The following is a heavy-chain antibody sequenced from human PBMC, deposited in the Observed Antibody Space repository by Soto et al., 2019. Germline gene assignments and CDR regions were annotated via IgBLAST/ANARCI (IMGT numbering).Heavy chain of an antibody. CDR3: AKTGVSVVRGVPQGFDY. Sequence: QMQLVESGGGVVQPGRSLRLSCAASGFSFNSYGMHWVRQAPGKGLEWVAFISYDGTNKFYGDSVKGRFTISRDNSKSTLYLQMNSLRPEDTAVYYCAKTGVSVVRGVPQGFDYWGQGTLVTVSP. CDR1: GFSFNSYG. V-gene: IGHV3-30*18. J-gene: IGHJ4*02. CDR2: ISYDGTNK. D-gene: IGHD3-10*01.